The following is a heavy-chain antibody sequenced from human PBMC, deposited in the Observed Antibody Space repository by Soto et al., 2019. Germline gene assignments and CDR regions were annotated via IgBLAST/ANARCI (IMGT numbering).Heavy chain of an antibody. J-gene: IGHJ5*02. CDR1: GYTFTSYG. V-gene: IGHV1-18*01. Sequence: ASVKVSCKASGYTFTSYGISWVRQAPGQGLEGMGWISAYNGNTNYAQKLQGRVTMTTDTSTSTAYMELRSLRSDDTAVYYCARDLYSSSSGWFDPWGQGTLVTVSS. CDR2: ISAYNGNT. CDR3: ARDLYSSSSGWFDP. D-gene: IGHD6-6*01.